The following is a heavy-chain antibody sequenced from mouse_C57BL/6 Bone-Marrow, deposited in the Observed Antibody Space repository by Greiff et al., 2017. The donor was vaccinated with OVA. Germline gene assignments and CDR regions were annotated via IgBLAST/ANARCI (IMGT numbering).Heavy chain of an antibody. CDR1: GYTFTDYY. Sequence: QVQLQESGAELVRPGASVKLSCKASGYTFTDYYINWVKQRPGQGLEWIARIYPGSGNTYYNEKFKGKATLTAEKSSSTAYMQLSSLTSEDSAVYFCARRRVVAGGGYYFDYRGQGTTLTVSS. CDR2: IYPGSGNT. CDR3: ARRRVVAGGGYYFDY. V-gene: IGHV1-76*01. J-gene: IGHJ2*01. D-gene: IGHD1-1*01.